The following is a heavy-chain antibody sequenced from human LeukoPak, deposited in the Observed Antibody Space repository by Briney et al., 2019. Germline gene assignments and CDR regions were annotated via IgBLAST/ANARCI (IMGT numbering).Heavy chain of an antibody. Sequence: ASMKVSCRASGYTFTTFYIHWVRQAPGQGLEWMGKVNPTSGISTYAQEFQGRVTMTRDTSTSTVYMELSSLRSDDAAVYFCARERGYCSGSACYGSDYWGQGTLVTVSS. V-gene: IGHV1-46*01. CDR3: ARERGYCSGSACYGSDY. CDR2: VNPTSGIS. J-gene: IGHJ4*02. CDR1: GYTFTTFY. D-gene: IGHD2-2*01.